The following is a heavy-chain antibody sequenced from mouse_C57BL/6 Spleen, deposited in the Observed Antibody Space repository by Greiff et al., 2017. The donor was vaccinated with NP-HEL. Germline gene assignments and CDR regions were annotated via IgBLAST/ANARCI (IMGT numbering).Heavy chain of an antibody. D-gene: IGHD3-2*02. CDR1: GFTFSDYG. CDR2: ISSGSSTI. CDR3: ARPAQATYWFAY. V-gene: IGHV5-17*01. Sequence: EVMLVESGGGLVKPGGSLKLSCAASGFTFSDYGMHWVRQAPEKGLEWVAYISSGSSTIYYADTVKGRFTISRDNAKNTLFLQMTSLRSEDTAMYYCARPAQATYWFAYWGQGTLVTVSA. J-gene: IGHJ3*01.